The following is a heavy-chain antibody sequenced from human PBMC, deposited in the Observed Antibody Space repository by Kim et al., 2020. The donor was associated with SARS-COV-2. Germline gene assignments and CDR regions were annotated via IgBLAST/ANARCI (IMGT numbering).Heavy chain of an antibody. V-gene: IGHV3-64D*06. CDR3: ASMGRDGYNYADY. D-gene: IGHD5-12*01. Sequence: YADSVKGRFTISRDNSKNTLYLQMSSLRAEDTAVYYCASMGRDGYNYADYWGQGTLVTVSS. J-gene: IGHJ4*02.